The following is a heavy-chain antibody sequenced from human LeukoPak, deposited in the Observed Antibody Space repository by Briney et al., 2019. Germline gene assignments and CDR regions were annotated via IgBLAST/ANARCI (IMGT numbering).Heavy chain of an antibody. V-gene: IGHV1-69*13. CDR1: GGTFSSYA. J-gene: IGHJ6*02. CDR3: ARVANYYGMDV. Sequence: VASVKVSCKASGGTFSSYAISWVRQAPGQGLEWMGGIIPIFGTANYAQKFQGRVTITADESTSTAYIELSSLRSEDTAVYYCARVANYYGMDVWGQGTTVTVSS. CDR2: IIPIFGTA.